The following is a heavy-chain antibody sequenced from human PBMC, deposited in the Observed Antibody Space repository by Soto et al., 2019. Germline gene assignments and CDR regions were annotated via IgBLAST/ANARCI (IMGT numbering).Heavy chain of an antibody. D-gene: IGHD3-10*01. CDR2: IYYSGST. CDR3: ARVWGGAFDI. V-gene: IGHV4-59*01. CDR1: GGSISSYY. J-gene: IGHJ3*02. Sequence: QVQLQESGPGLVKPSETLSLTCTVSGGSISSYYWSWIRQHPGKGLEWIGYIYYSGSTNNIPSLKSRVTIAVDTSKNQCSLKLSSVTAADTAVYYCARVWGGAFDIWGQGTMVTVSS.